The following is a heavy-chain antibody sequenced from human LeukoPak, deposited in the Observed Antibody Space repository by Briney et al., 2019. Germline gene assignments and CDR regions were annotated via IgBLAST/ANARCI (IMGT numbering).Heavy chain of an antibody. CDR3: ARVVGDFWSGYSFDS. V-gene: IGHV3-74*01. Sequence: GGSLRLSCAASGFTFRNYWMHWVRQAPGKGLVWVSRIDSDESNRNYADSVKGRFTISRDNAKNTLYLQMSSLRAEDTAVYYCARVVGDFWSGYSFDSWGQGTLVTVSS. CDR2: IDSDESNR. J-gene: IGHJ4*02. CDR1: GFTFRNYW. D-gene: IGHD3-3*01.